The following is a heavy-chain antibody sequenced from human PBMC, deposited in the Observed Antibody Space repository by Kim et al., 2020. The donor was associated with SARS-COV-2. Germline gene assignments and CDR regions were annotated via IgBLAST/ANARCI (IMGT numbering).Heavy chain of an antibody. J-gene: IGHJ4*02. CDR3: ARDQGQLLWFEGGLFDY. V-gene: IGHV1-2*02. D-gene: IGHD3-10*01. Sequence: QGRVTMTRDTSISTAYMELSRLRSDDTAVYYCARDQGQLLWFEGGLFDYWGQGTLVTVSS.